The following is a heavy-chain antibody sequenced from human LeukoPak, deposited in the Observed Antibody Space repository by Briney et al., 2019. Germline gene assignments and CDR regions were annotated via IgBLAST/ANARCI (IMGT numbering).Heavy chain of an antibody. CDR3: ARTGSSWPLYYYYYMDV. J-gene: IGHJ6*03. D-gene: IGHD6-13*01. CDR1: GGSISSHY. CDR2: VSDSGST. V-gene: IGHV4-59*11. Sequence: SETLSLTCTVSGGSISSHYWSWIRQPPGRGLEWIGYVSDSGSTSYNPSLKSRVTVSVDTSKDQFSLKLTSVTAADTAVYYCARTGSSWPLYYYYYMDVWGKGTTVTVSS.